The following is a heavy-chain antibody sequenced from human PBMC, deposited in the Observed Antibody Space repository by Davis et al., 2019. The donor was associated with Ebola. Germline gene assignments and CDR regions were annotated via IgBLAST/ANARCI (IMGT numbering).Heavy chain of an antibody. J-gene: IGHJ4*02. CDR1: GAAVNSGSAY. D-gene: IGHD3-9*01. CDR3: ARERRYFDRWSSRGNDK. CDR2: IYYTGFT. Sequence: PSETLSLTCSVAGAAVNSGSAYWTWVRQPPGTGLEWISYIYYTGFTDNNPSLKGRVTTSLDSSKNQFSLKMTSVTAADTAVYDCARERRYFDRWSSRGNDKWGQGILVLVSS. V-gene: IGHV4-61*01.